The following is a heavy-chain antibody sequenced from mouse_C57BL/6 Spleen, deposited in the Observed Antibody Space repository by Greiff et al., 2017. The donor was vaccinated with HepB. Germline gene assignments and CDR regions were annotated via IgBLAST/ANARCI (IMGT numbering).Heavy chain of an antibody. CDR3: ARTGDGYYPGYFDV. Sequence: DVHLVESEGGLVQPGSSMKLSCTASGFTFSDYYMAWVRQVPEKGLEWVANINYDGSSTYYLDSLKSRFIISRDNAKNILYLQMSSLKSEDTATYYCARTGDGYYPGYFDVWGTGTTVTVSS. CDR1: GFTFSDYY. V-gene: IGHV5-16*01. CDR2: INYDGSST. D-gene: IGHD2-3*01. J-gene: IGHJ1*03.